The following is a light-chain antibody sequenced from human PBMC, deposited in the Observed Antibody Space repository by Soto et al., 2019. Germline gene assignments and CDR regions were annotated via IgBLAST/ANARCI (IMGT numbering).Light chain of an antibody. J-gene: IGKJ5*01. Sequence: ETVMTQSPATLSVSPGERATLSCRASQSVSSNLAWYQQKPGQAPRLLIYGASTRATGIPARFSGSGSGTEFTLTISSLQSEDFAVYYCQQYNNWHPVTFGQGTRLEIK. V-gene: IGKV3-15*01. CDR1: QSVSSN. CDR2: GAS. CDR3: QQYNNWHPVT.